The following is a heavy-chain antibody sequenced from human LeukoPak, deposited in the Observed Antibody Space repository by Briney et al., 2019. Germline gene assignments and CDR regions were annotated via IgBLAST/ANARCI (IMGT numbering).Heavy chain of an antibody. Sequence: ASVKVSCKASGYTFTGYYMHWVRQAPGQGLEWMGWNNPNSGDTNYAPRFQGRVTMTRDTSISTAYMEVSRLTSDDTAIYYCATGYGDYVSRFDSWGQGTLVTVYS. CDR1: GYTFTGYY. D-gene: IGHD4-17*01. V-gene: IGHV1-2*02. CDR3: ATGYGDYVSRFDS. CDR2: NNPNSGDT. J-gene: IGHJ4*02.